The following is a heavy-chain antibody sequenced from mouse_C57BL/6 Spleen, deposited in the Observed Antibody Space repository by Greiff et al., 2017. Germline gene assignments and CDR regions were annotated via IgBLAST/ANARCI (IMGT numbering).Heavy chain of an antibody. Sequence: VQLQQPGAELVMPGASVKLSCKASGYTFTSYWMHWVKQRPGQGLEWIGEIDPSDSYTNYNQKFKGKSTLTVDKSSSTAYMQLSSLTSEDSAVYYCARSGDYDDDWGQGTTLTVSS. V-gene: IGHV1-69*01. CDR1: GYTFTSYW. CDR2: IDPSDSYT. D-gene: IGHD2-4*01. CDR3: ARSGDYDDD. J-gene: IGHJ2*01.